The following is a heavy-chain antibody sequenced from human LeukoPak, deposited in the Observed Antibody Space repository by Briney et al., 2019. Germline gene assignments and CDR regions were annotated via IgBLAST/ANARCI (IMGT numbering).Heavy chain of an antibody. V-gene: IGHV3-53*01. J-gene: IGHJ4*02. CDR3: ARGGSSGWYDY. Sequence: GGSLGLSCAASGFTVSSNYMSWVRQAPGKGLEWVSVIYVDGSTYYADSVKGRFSISRDNSKNTLSLQMNSLRAEDTAVYYCARGGSSGWYDYWGQGTLVTVSS. CDR1: GFTVSSNY. CDR2: IYVDGST. D-gene: IGHD6-19*01.